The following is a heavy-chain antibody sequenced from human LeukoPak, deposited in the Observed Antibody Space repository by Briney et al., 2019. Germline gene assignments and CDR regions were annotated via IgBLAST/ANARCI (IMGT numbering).Heavy chain of an antibody. J-gene: IGHJ1*01. Sequence: AASVKVSCKASGGTFSSYAISWVRQAPGQGLEWMGGIIPIFGTANYAQKFQGRVTITTDESTSTAYMEPSSLRSEDTAVYYCATPRAGYGSGSYYLDFQHWGQGTLVTVSS. D-gene: IGHD3-10*01. CDR1: GGTFSSYA. CDR3: ATPRAGYGSGSYYLDFQH. V-gene: IGHV1-69*05. CDR2: IIPIFGTA.